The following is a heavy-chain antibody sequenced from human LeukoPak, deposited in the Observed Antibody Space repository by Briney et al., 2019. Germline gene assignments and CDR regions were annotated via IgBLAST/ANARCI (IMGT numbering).Heavy chain of an antibody. Sequence: GGSLRLSCAASGFTFSSYGMSWVRQAPGKGLEWVSAISGSGGSTYYADSLKGRFTTSRDNAKNSLYLQMNNLRAEDTAVYYCARADRDSDWYIDDCWGQGTLVTVSS. CDR1: GFTFSSYG. V-gene: IGHV3-23*01. J-gene: IGHJ4*02. D-gene: IGHD6-19*01. CDR2: ISGSGGST. CDR3: ARADRDSDWYIDDC.